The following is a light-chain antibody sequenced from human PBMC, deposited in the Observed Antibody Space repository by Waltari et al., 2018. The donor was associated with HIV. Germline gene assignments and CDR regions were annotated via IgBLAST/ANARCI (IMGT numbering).Light chain of an antibody. V-gene: IGLV3-19*01. CDR3: NSLDSSGNHVV. J-gene: IGLJ2*01. CDR1: SLRRYN. Sequence: SSELTQDPAVPVALGQTLRNTNQVASLRRYNASRYQQKPGQAPVLVIYGKTNRPSGIPDRFSGSSSGNTASLTITVAQAEDEADYYCNSLDSSGNHVVFGGGTKLTVL. CDR2: GKT.